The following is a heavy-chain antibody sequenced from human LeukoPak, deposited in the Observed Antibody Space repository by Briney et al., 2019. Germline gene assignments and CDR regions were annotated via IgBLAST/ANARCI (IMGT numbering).Heavy chain of an antibody. J-gene: IGHJ4*02. CDR3: ARGRLSHCSSTSCYLGPAVW. CDR1: GYTFTSYG. Sequence: ASVKVSCKASGYTFTSYGISWVRQAPGQGRGWMGWISAYNGNTNYAQKRQGRVTMTTDTSTSTAYMELRSLRSDDTAVYYCARGRLSHCSSTSCYLGPAVWWGQGTLVTVSS. D-gene: IGHD2-2*01. CDR2: ISAYNGNT. V-gene: IGHV1-18*01.